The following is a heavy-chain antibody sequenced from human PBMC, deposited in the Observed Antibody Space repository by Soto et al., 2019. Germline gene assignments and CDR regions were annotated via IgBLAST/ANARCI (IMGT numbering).Heavy chain of an antibody. CDR3: AKNLRGSYYYGMDV. CDR1: GFTFSSYG. CDR2: ISYDGSNK. V-gene: IGHV3-30*18. Sequence: QVQLVESGGGVVQPGRSLRLSCAASGFTFSSYGMHWVRQAPGKGLEWVAVISYDGSNKYYADSVKGRFTISRDNSKNTLYLQMNSLRAEDTAVYYCAKNLRGSYYYGMDVWGQGTTVTVSS. J-gene: IGHJ6*02.